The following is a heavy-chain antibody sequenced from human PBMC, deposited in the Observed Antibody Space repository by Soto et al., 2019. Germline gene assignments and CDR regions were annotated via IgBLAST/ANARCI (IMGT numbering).Heavy chain of an antibody. CDR3: ARDHPYSSSSRGFDP. Sequence: ASVKVSCKASGYTFTGYYMHWVRQAPGQGLEWMGWINPNSGGTNYAQKFQGWVTMTRDTSISTAYVELSRLRSDDTAVYYCARDHPYSSSSRGFDPWGQGTLVTVSS. J-gene: IGHJ5*02. CDR1: GYTFTGYY. V-gene: IGHV1-2*04. D-gene: IGHD6-6*01. CDR2: INPNSGGT.